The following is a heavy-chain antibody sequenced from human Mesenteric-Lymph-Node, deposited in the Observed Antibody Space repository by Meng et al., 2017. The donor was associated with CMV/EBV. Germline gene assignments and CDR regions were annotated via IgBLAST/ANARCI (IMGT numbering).Heavy chain of an antibody. D-gene: IGHD3-10*01. V-gene: IGHV3-13*01. CDR1: GFTFSSYD. CDR3: ARGGTPYGSGSYYIGYGMDV. CDR2: IGTAGDT. J-gene: IGHJ6*02. Sequence: GESLKISCAASGFTFSSYDMHWVRQATGKGLEWVSAIGTAGDTYYPGSVKGRFTISRENAKNSLYLQMNSLRAGDTAMYYCARGGTPYGSGSYYIGYGMDVWSQGTTVTVSS.